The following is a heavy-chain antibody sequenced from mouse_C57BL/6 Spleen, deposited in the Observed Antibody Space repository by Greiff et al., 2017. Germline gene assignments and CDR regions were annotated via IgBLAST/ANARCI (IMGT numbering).Heavy chain of an antibody. CDR2: IDPSDSYT. CDR1: GYTFTSYW. D-gene: IGHD1-1*01. CDR3: ARWSTTVVATDLYFDV. J-gene: IGHJ1*03. V-gene: IGHV1-50*01. Sequence: QVQLQQPGAELVKPGASVKLSCKASGYTFTSYWMQWVKQRPGQGLEWIGEIDPSDSYTNYNQKFKGKATLTVDTSSSTAYMQLSSLTSEDSAVYYCARWSTTVVATDLYFDVWGTGTTVTVSS.